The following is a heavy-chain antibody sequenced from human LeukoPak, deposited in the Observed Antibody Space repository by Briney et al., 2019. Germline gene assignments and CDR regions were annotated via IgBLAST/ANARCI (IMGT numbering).Heavy chain of an antibody. D-gene: IGHD2-15*01. CDR3: ARHETTAIVVVVAAWDWFDP. V-gene: IGHV4-39*01. CDR2: IYYSGST. CDR1: GGSISSSSYY. Sequence: PSETLSLTCTVSGGSISSSSYYWGWIRQPPGKGLEWIGSIYYSGSTYYNPSLKSRVTISVDTSKNQFSLKLSSVTAADTAVYYCARHETTAIVVVVAAWDWFDPWGQGTLVTVSS. J-gene: IGHJ5*02.